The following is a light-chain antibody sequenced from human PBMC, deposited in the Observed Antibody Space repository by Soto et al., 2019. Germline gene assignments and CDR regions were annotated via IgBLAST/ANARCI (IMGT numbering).Light chain of an antibody. V-gene: IGLV2-23*02. Sequence: QSALTQPASVSGSPGQSITISCTGTSSNVGSYKLVSWYQQHPGKAPKLMIFEVNKRPSGVSNRFSGSKSGNTASLTISGLKVEDEADYLRCSYGGSPKYLFGNGTKVTVL. CDR1: SSNVGSYKL. CDR2: EVN. J-gene: IGLJ1*01. CDR3: CSYGGSPKYL.